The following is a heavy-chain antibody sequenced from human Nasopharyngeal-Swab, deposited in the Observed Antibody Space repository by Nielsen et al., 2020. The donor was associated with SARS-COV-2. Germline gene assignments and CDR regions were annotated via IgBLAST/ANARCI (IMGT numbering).Heavy chain of an antibody. V-gene: IGHV3-48*02. CDR2: ISSSSSI. CDR1: GFTFSSYS. CDR3: ARTPGYYYDSSGYDY. J-gene: IGHJ4*02. D-gene: IGHD3-22*01. Sequence: GGSLRLSYAASGFTFSSYSMNWVRQAPGKGLEWVSYISSSSSIHYADSVKGRFTISRDNAKNSLCLQMNSLRDEDTAVYYCARTPGYYYDSSGYDYWGQGTPVTVSS.